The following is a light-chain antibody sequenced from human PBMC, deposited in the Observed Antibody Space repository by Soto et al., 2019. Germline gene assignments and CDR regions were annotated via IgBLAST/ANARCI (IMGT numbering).Light chain of an antibody. J-gene: IGKJ4*01. CDR1: QSVLYSSNNKNY. CDR2: WAS. V-gene: IGKV4-1*01. Sequence: DIVMTQSPDSLAVSLGERATINCKSSQSVLYSSNNKNYLAWYQQKPGQPPKLLIYWASTRESGVPDRFSGSGSVTEFTLTISSLQADDVAVYYCQQYYSTPRTFGGGTKVAIK. CDR3: QQYYSTPRT.